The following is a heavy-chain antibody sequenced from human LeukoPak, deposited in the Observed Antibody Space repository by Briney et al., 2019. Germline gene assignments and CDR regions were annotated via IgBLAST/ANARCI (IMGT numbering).Heavy chain of an antibody. CDR2: ISWNSGSI. J-gene: IGHJ4*02. CDR1: GFTFDDYA. V-gene: IGHV3-9*01. CDR3: AEDIGPGEDFWSGYYDY. Sequence: GGSLRLSCAASGFTFDDYAMHWVRQAPGRGLEWVSGISWNSGSICYADSVKGRFTISRDNAKNSLYLQMNSLRAEDTALYYCAEDIGPGEDFWSGYYDYWGQGTLVTVSS. D-gene: IGHD3-3*01.